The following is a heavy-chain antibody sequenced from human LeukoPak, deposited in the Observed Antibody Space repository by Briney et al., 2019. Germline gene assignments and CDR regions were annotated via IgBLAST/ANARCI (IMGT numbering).Heavy chain of an antibody. V-gene: IGHV3-7*01. Sequence: GGSLRLSCAASGFTFSSYWMSWVRQTPGKGLEWVANIKQDGSAKYYADSLKGRFTISRDNAKNSLYLQMNSVRAEDTAVYYCARDRGDYGDCHDYWGQGTLVTVSS. CDR3: ARDRGDYGDCHDY. D-gene: IGHD4-17*01. CDR1: GFTFSSYW. J-gene: IGHJ4*02. CDR2: IKQDGSAK.